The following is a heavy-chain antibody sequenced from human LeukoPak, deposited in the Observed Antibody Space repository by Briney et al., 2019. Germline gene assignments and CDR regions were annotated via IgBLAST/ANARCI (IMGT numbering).Heavy chain of an antibody. CDR3: ARAQETTSDLDAFDI. Sequence: GGSLLLSCAASGFTVSRNYMSWGRQAPGKGLEGVSIIYSGGSTFYADSVKGRFTISRDNSKNTLYLQMNSLRAEDTAVYYCARAQETTSDLDAFDIWGQGTMVTVSS. J-gene: IGHJ3*02. D-gene: IGHD4-17*01. CDR1: GFTVSRNY. V-gene: IGHV3-66*01. CDR2: IYSGGST.